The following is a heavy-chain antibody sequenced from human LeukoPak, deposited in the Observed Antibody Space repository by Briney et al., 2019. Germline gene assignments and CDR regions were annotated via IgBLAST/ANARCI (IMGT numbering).Heavy chain of an antibody. CDR2: ISSSGKA. CDR3: ARFKAGTGCDY. CDR1: GGSITTTDFD. V-gene: IGHV4-39*01. Sequence: SETLSLTCAVSGGSITTTDFDWAWIRQPPGQGFEWIATISSSGKAYYYPSLMSRVTISVDTSKNQFSLDVTSVTAADTGLFYCARFKAGTGCDYWGWGILVIVS. J-gene: IGHJ4*02. D-gene: IGHD6-19*01.